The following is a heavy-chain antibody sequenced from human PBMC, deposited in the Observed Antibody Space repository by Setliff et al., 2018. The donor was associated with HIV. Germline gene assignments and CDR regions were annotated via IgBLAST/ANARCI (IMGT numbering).Heavy chain of an antibody. CDR1: GGTFSIYA. Sequence: WASVKVSCKASGGTFSIYAISWVRQAPGQGLEWMGGIIPIFGIPNYAQKFQGRVTITADESTSTAYMELSSLRSEDTAVYYCARLTLSYYDSSGERPGGSGYWGQGTLVTVSS. D-gene: IGHD3-22*01. V-gene: IGHV1-69*13. CDR3: ARLTLSYYDSSGERPGGSGY. J-gene: IGHJ4*02. CDR2: IIPIFGIP.